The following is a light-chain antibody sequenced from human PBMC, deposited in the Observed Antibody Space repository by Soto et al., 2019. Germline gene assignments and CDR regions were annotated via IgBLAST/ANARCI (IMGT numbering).Light chain of an antibody. CDR1: SNNVGGYNL. CDR3: CSYTDTTTSVV. CDR2: EGT. V-gene: IGLV2-23*01. Sequence: QSALTQPASVSGSPGQSISISCSGTSNNVGGYNLVTWYQQFPGKAPKLIIYEGTKRPSGVSSRFSGSKSGNTASLTVSRLQAEDEADYYCCSYTDTTTSVVFGRGTKLTVL. J-gene: IGLJ3*02.